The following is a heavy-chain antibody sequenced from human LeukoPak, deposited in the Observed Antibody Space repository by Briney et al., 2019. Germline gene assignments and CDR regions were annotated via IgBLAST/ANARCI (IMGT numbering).Heavy chain of an antibody. CDR3: ARRFNPAAPGDY. Sequence: GGSLKISCKASGYSFTSYWIGWVRQMPGEGLEWMGIIYPGDSDTRYSPSFQGQVTISADKSISTAYLQWSSLKASDTAMYYCARRFNPAAPGDYWGQGTLVTVSS. CDR1: GYSFTSYW. CDR2: IYPGDSDT. D-gene: IGHD6-13*01. J-gene: IGHJ4*02. V-gene: IGHV5-51*01.